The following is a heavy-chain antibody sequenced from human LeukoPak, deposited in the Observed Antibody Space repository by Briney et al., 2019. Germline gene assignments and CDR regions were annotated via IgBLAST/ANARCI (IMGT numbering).Heavy chain of an antibody. J-gene: IGHJ4*02. D-gene: IGHD2-2*02. CDR1: GGSISSSSYY. CDR3: ARQGMTCSSTSCYSFDY. Sequence: PSETLSLTCTVSGGSISSSSYYWGWIRQPPGKGLEWTGSIYYSGSTYYNPSLKSRVTISVDTSKNQFSLKLSSVTAADTAVYYCARQGMTCSSTSCYSFDYWGQGTLVTVSS. V-gene: IGHV4-39*01. CDR2: IYYSGST.